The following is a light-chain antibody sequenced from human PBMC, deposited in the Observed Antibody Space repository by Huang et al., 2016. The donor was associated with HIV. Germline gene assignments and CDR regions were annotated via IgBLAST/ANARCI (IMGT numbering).Light chain of an antibody. CDR1: HSVSSND. J-gene: IGKJ2*01. CDR2: GAS. Sequence: VLTQSPGTLAFSPGEGATLSCRASHSVSSNDLAWYQQRPGQAPRLRIYGASSRATGIPDRFSGSGSGTDFTLPISRLEPEDFAVYYCQQYGNSPYTFGQGTKLEIK. V-gene: IGKV3-20*01. CDR3: QQYGNSPYT.